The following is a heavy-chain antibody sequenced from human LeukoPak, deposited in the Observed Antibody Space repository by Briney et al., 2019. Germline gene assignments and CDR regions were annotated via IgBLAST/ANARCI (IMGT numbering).Heavy chain of an antibody. V-gene: IGHV1-2*02. D-gene: IGHD2-15*01. CDR2: INPNSGGT. Sequence: GASAPVSCKASVYTFTGYYMHWVRQAPGQGLEGMGWINPNSGGTNYAQNFQDRVTMTRDKSIRTAYMELSRLRCDDTAVYYCARDSVVVLPEYYMDVWGKGSTVSVSS. CDR1: VYTFTGYY. J-gene: IGHJ6*03. CDR3: ARDSVVVLPEYYMDV.